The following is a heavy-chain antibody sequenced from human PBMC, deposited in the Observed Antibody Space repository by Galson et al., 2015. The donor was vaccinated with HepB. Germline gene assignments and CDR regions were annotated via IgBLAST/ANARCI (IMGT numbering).Heavy chain of an antibody. V-gene: IGHV3-23*01. J-gene: IGHJ5*02. CDR1: GFTFSNYV. CDR3: AQAARQWLSS. Sequence: SLRLSCAASGFTFSNYVMNWVRQAPGKGLEWVAAISGSGRVSYYADAVKGRFTISREVSNNTPYLHIHSLRAEDTAIYYCAQAARQWLSSWGQGTLVTVSS. D-gene: IGHD6-19*01. CDR2: ISGSGRVS.